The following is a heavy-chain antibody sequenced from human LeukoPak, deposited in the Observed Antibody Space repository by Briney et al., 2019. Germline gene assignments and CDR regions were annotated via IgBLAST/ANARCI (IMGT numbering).Heavy chain of an antibody. CDR2: IYPGGNT. CDR1: GVSIGSYY. J-gene: IGHJ3*02. CDR3: ARQLGGRAFDI. Sequence: SETLSLTCTVSGVSIGSYYWSWIRQPAGKGLEWIGRIYPGGNTNYNPSLTSRVTMSVDTSKIQFSLKLSSVTAADTAVYYCARQLGGRAFDIWGQGTMVTVSS. D-gene: IGHD3-16*01. V-gene: IGHV4-4*07.